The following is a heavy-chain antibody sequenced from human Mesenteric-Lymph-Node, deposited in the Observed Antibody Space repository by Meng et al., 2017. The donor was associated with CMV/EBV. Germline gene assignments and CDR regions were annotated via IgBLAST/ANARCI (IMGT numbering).Heavy chain of an antibody. Sequence: CTVSGCSISSSSYYWGWIRQPPGKGLEWIGSIYYSGSTYYNPSLKSRVTISVDTSKNQFSLKLSSVTAADTAVYYCARQGDSSGLDYWGQGTLVTVSS. J-gene: IGHJ4*02. V-gene: IGHV4-39*01. D-gene: IGHD6-19*01. CDR2: IYYSGST. CDR1: GCSISSSSYY. CDR3: ARQGDSSGLDY.